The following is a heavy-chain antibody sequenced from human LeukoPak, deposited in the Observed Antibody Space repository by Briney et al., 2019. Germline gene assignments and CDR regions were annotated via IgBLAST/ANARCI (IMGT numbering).Heavy chain of an antibody. CDR3: ASGVMVPTFDY. J-gene: IGHJ4*02. CDR1: GFTFSSYS. D-gene: IGHD4/OR15-4a*01. V-gene: IGHV3-21*01. Sequence: GGSLRLSCAASGFTFSSYSMNWVRQAPGKGLEWVSSISSSSSYIYYADSVKGRFTISRDNAKNSLYLQMNSLRAEDTAVHYCASGVMVPTFDYWGQGTLVTVSS. CDR2: ISSSSSYI.